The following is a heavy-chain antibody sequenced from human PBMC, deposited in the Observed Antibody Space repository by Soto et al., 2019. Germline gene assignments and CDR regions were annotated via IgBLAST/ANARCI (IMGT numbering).Heavy chain of an antibody. V-gene: IGHV3-30-3*01. Sequence: GGSLRLSCAASGFTFSSYAMHWVRQAPGKGLEWVAVISYDGSNKYYADSVKGRFTISRDNSKNTLYLQMNSLRAEDTAVYYCATEPRFLEWLYIDYWGQGTLVTVSS. CDR1: GFTFSSYA. D-gene: IGHD3-3*01. J-gene: IGHJ4*02. CDR3: ATEPRFLEWLYIDY. CDR2: ISYDGSNK.